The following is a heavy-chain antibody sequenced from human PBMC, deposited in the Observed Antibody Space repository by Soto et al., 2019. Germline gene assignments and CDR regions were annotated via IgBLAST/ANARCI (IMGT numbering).Heavy chain of an antibody. J-gene: IGHJ4*02. CDR2: INARNGNT. CDR3: ARDETFAGTDDRAF. Sequence: QVLLVQSGAEVTKPGASVKVSCKASGYTFTRYAMHWVRQAPGQGLEWMGWINARNGNTKYSQKFQDRVDITSDTSASTAYMELSSLTSEDTALSYCARDETFAGTDDRAFCGQGILVTVSS. D-gene: IGHD3-16*02. CDR1: GYTFTRYA. V-gene: IGHV1-3*01.